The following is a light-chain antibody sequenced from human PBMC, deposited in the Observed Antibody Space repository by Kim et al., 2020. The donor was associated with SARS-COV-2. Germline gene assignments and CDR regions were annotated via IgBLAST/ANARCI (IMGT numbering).Light chain of an antibody. CDR1: GSDVGSCNL. V-gene: IGLV2-23*01. Sequence: PGEPSPNSCTGTGSDVGSCNLVSWYQRHPGKAPKLMIYEDSKRPSGVCNRFSSSKSGNTASLTISGLQAEDEADYYCCSYAGGPYVFGTGTKVTVL. J-gene: IGLJ1*01. CDR3: CSYAGGPYV. CDR2: EDS.